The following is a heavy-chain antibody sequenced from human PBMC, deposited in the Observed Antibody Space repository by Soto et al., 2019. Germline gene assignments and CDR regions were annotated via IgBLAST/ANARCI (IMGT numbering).Heavy chain of an antibody. CDR1: GFTFSGYT. CDR3: VKDVWDY. V-gene: IGHV3-23*01. J-gene: IGHJ4*02. Sequence: LRLSCAAPGFTFSGYTMNWVRQAPGKGLEWVAVIGNSGDGTHYADSVKGRFTISRDNSKNTLYLQMESLRAEDTAVYYCVKDVWDYWGQGVLVTVSS. CDR2: IGNSGDGT. D-gene: IGHD2-21*01.